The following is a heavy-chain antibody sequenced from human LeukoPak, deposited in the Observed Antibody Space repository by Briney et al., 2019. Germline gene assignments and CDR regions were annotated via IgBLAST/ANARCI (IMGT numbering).Heavy chain of an antibody. D-gene: IGHD4-17*01. CDR3: AKDYGDSFNY. J-gene: IGHJ4*02. CDR2: ISYDGSNK. Sequence: PGASLRLSCAASGFTFSSYGMHWVRQAPGKGLEWVAIISYDGSNKYFADSVKGRFTISRDNSKNTLYLQMNSLRAEDTAVYYCAKDYGDSFNYWGQGTLVTVSS. V-gene: IGHV3-30*18. CDR1: GFTFSSYG.